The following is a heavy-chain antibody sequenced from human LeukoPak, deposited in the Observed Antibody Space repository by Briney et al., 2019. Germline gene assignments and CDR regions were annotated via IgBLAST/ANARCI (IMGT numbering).Heavy chain of an antibody. V-gene: IGHV1-2*02. CDR2: INPNSGGT. D-gene: IGHD3-10*01. CDR3: AATMVRGAGVYYFDY. J-gene: IGHJ4*02. Sequence: GASVKVSCKASGYTFTGYYMHWVRQAPGQGLEWMEWINPNSGGTNYAQKFQGRVTMTRDTSISTAYMELSRLRSDDTAVYYCAATMVRGAGVYYFDYWGQGTLVTVSS. CDR1: GYTFTGYY.